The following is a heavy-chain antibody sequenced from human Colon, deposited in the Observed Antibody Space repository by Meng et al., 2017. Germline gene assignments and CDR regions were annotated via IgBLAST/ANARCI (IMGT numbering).Heavy chain of an antibody. V-gene: IGHV4-34*01. D-gene: IGHD1-14*01. J-gene: IGHJ3*02. CDR2: ISHSGST. Sequence: QVQLQQWGAGLLKTSETLSLTCAVYGGSFTGYYWGWIRQPPGKGLEWIGEISHSGSTKYNPSLKSRVTISVDTSKNQFSLRLNSVTAADTAMYYCGFVEAGTNAGAFDMWGQGTMVTVSS. CDR1: GGSFTGYY. CDR3: GFVEAGTNAGAFDM.